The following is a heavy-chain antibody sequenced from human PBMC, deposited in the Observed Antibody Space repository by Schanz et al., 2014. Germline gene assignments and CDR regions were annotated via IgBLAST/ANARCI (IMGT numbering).Heavy chain of an antibody. J-gene: IGHJ6*02. CDR1: GDTFSKYN. CDR2: IMPLRGIG. V-gene: IGHV1-69*02. CDR3: TRLRRADPNGFDV. Sequence: QVQMVQSGPEVKKPGSSVKVSCQAFGDTFSKYNIMWVRQVPGQGLEWLGRIMPLRGIGNNAWKFQDRLTITADKSMNITYTELSRLGTEDTAVYYCTRLRRADPNGFDVWGQGTTVTVS. D-gene: IGHD6-19*01.